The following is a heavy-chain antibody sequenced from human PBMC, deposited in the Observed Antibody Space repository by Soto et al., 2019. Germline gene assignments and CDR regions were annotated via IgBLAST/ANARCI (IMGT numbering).Heavy chain of an antibody. V-gene: IGHV3-23*01. J-gene: IGHJ4*02. CDR2: ISSDGDLR. D-gene: IGHD3-9*01. CDR1: GFTFNNFA. CDR3: AKVRQRFLDILTGATNFDS. Sequence: EVHLLGSGGDLVKPGGSLRLSCEVSGFTFNNFAMSWVRQSPGKGLEWVSTISSDGDLRHYAESVKGRFTISRDNSKSPLFRQMNNLRAEDTALYFCAKVRQRFLDILTGATNFDSWGQGTLVTVSS.